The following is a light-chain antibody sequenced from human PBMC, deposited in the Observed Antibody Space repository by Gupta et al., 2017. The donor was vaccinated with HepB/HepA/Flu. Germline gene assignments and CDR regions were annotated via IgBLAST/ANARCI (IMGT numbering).Light chain of an antibody. Sequence: SALPQPPPPSVSPVQSVTISCTGTSSDVGGYNYVSWYQQHPGKAPKLMIYEVSKRPSGVPDRFSGSKSGNTASLTVSGLQAEEEADYYCSSYAGSNNLIFGGGTKLTVL. J-gene: IGLJ2*01. V-gene: IGLV2-8*01. CDR1: SSDVGGYNY. CDR3: SSYAGSNNLI. CDR2: EVS.